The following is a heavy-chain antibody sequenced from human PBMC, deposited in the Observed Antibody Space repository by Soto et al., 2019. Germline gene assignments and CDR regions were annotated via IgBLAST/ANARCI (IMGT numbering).Heavy chain of an antibody. CDR3: ARDRTDSSSWYSKGYYYYGMDG. V-gene: IGHV3-30-3*01. Sequence: QVQLVESGGGVVQPGRSLRLSCAASGFTFSSYAMHWVRQATGKGLEWVAVISYDGSNKYYADSVKGRFTISRDNSKNTLYLQMNSLSAEDTAVYYCARDRTDSSSWYSKGYYYYGMDGWGQGTTVTVSS. CDR2: ISYDGSNK. D-gene: IGHD6-13*01. CDR1: GFTFSSYA. J-gene: IGHJ6*02.